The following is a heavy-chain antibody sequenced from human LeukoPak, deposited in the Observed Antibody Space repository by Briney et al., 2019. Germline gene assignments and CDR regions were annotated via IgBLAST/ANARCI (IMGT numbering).Heavy chain of an antibody. CDR1: GGSISTYY. Sequence: TSETLSLTCTVSGGSISTYYWSWIRQPPGKGLEWVWYIYCSGSTNYNPSLKSRVTISTDTSRNQFSLKLSSVTAADTAVYFCATETAAARKGSWFDPWGQGILVTVSS. V-gene: IGHV4-59*01. CDR3: ATETAAARKGSWFDP. CDR2: IYCSGST. D-gene: IGHD6-13*01. J-gene: IGHJ5*02.